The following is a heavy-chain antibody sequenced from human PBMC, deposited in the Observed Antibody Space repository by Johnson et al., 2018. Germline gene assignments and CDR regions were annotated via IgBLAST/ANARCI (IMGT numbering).Heavy chain of an antibody. D-gene: IGHD3-10*01. CDR3: ARDPGDGYFYYYMAV. CDR1: GGTFRDSA. V-gene: IGHV1-69*01. J-gene: IGHJ6*03. CDR2: IIPIFPTP. Sequence: QVQLQESGPEVKKPGSSVKVSCKASGGTFRDSAFSWVRLAPGQGLEWMGGIIPIFPTPNYAEKFQDRVKITADESTNTVYMELSSLRSEDTAMYYCARDPGDGYFYYYMAVWGKGTTVTVSS.